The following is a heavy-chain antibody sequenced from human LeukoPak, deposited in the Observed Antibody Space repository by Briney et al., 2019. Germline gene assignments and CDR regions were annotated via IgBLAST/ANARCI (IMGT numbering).Heavy chain of an antibody. J-gene: IGHJ4*02. CDR2: IYTSGST. Sequence: SETLSLTCTVSGGSISSGSYYWSWIRQPAGKGLEWIGRIYTSGSTNYNPSLKSRVTISVDTSKNQFSLKLSSVTAADTAVYYCARAYSGSYYEPSPFDYWGQGTLVTVSS. D-gene: IGHD1-26*01. V-gene: IGHV4-61*02. CDR1: GGSISSGSYY. CDR3: ARAYSGSYYEPSPFDY.